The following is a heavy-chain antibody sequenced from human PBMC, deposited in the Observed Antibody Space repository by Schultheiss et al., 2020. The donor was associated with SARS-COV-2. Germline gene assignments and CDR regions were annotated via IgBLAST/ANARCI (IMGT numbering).Heavy chain of an antibody. D-gene: IGHD1-26*01. J-gene: IGHJ3*02. CDR2: IYYSGST. CDR1: GGSISSYY. V-gene: IGHV4-59*12. CDR3: ARLTGAGAFDI. Sequence: SETLSLTCTVSGGSISSYYWSWIRQPPGKGLEWIGYIYYSGSTNYNPSLKSRVTISVDTSKNQFSLKLNSVTPEDTAVYYCARLTGAGAFDIWGQGTMVTVSS.